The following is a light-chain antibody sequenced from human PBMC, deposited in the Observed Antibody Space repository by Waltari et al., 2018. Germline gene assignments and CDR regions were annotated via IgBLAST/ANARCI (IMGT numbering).Light chain of an antibody. J-gene: IGKJ1*01. CDR3: QQSYSTQT. Sequence: DIQMTQSPSSLSASVGDRVTITCRASQSISSYLNWYQQKPGEAPKLLSYAASSLQSGVPSRFSGSGSGTDVTLTISSVQPEDCATYYCQQSYSTQTFGQGTKVEIK. CDR1: QSISSY. V-gene: IGKV1-39*01. CDR2: AAS.